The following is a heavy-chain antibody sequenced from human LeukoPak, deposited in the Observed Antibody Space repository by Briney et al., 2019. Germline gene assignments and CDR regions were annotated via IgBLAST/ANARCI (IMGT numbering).Heavy chain of an antibody. Sequence: SETLSLTCTVSGGSISSYYWSWIRQPPGKGLEWIGYIYYSGSTNYNPSLKSRVTISVDTSKNQFSLKLSSVTAADTAVYYCARGSSGWHFDYWGQGTLVTVSS. CDR3: ARGSSGWHFDY. J-gene: IGHJ4*02. D-gene: IGHD6-19*01. CDR2: IYYSGST. CDR1: GGSISSYY. V-gene: IGHV4-59*01.